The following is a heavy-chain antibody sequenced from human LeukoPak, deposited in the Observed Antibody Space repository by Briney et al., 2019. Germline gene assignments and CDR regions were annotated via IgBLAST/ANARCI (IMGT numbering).Heavy chain of an antibody. CDR2: TYYRSKWYS. CDR3: ARSPSPYSSGWYFDY. D-gene: IGHD6-19*01. V-gene: IGHV6-1*01. CDR1: GDSVSSNNAA. J-gene: IGHJ4*02. Sequence: SQTLSLTCAISGDSVSSNNAAWNWIRQSPSRGLEWLGRTYYRSKWYSVYAVSVKGRITINPDTSKNQFSLQLNSVTPEDTAVYYCARSPSPYSSGWYFDYWGQGTLVTVSS.